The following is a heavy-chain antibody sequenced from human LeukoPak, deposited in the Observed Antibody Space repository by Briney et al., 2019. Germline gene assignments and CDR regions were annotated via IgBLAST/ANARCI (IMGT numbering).Heavy chain of an antibody. D-gene: IGHD5-24*01. CDR2: INSYSSHI. V-gene: IGHV3-21*01. J-gene: IGHJ4*02. CDR3: AREPLDGYPGY. CDR1: GFTFSTSA. Sequence: PGGSLRLSCAASGFTFSTSAMNWVRQVPGKGLEWVSSINSYSSHIYYAASVKGRFTISRDNAKNSLYLQMNSLRAEDTAVYYCAREPLDGYPGYWGQGTLVTVSS.